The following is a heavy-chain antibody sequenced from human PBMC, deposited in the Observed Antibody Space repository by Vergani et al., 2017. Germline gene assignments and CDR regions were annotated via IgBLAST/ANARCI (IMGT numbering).Heavy chain of an antibody. CDR2: TRYDGSNK. V-gene: IGHV3-30*02. Sequence: VQLVESGGGLVQPGGSLRLSCTASGFTFSRYGMHWVRQAPGKGLEWVAFTRYDGSNKFYADSVKGRFTISRDNSKNMLFLQMNNLRTEDTAIYYCAKQYFVSGNYLFDYWGQGTLVTVSS. J-gene: IGHJ4*02. D-gene: IGHD3-10*01. CDR1: GFTFSRYG. CDR3: AKQYFVSGNYLFDY.